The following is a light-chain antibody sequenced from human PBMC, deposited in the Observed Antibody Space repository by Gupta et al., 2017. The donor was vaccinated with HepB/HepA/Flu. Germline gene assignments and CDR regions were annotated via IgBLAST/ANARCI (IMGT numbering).Light chain of an antibody. CDR2: LNSDGSH. V-gene: IGLV4-69*01. CDR1: SGHSSDA. J-gene: IGLJ3*02. CDR3: QTWGTGFWV. Sequence: QLVLTQSPSASASLGASVKLTCTLSSGHSSDAIAWHQQQPEKGPRYLMKLNSDGSHSKGDGIPVRFSGSSSGAERYLTISSLQSEDEADYYCQTWGTGFWVFGGGTKLTVL.